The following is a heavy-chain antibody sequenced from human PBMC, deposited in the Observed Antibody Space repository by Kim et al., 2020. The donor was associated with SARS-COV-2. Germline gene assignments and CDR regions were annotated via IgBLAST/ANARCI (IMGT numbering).Heavy chain of an antibody. V-gene: IGHV4-59*08. D-gene: IGHD3-3*01. CDR2: IYYSGST. Sequence: SETLSLTCTVSGGSISSYYWSWIRQPPGKGLEWIGYIYYSGSTNYNPSLKSRVTISVHTSKNQFSLKLSSVTAADTAVYYCARFGYYDFWSGYYPSPYYYYGMDVWGQGTTVTVSS. CDR3: ARFGYYDFWSGYYPSPYYYYGMDV. J-gene: IGHJ6*02. CDR1: GGSISSYY.